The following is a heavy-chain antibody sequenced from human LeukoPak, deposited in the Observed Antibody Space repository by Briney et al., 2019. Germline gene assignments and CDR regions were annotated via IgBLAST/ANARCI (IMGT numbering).Heavy chain of an antibody. CDR3: AKEMSDIVAGYADAFDI. CDR1: GFTFRSYA. CDR2: IIGSGGST. V-gene: IGHV3-23*01. Sequence: GGSQRLSCAASGFTFRSYAMSWVRQAPGKGLEWVSAIIGSGGSTYCADSVKGRFTISRDNSKNTLYLQMNSLRAEDTALYYCAKEMSDIVAGYADAFDIWGQGTMVTVSS. J-gene: IGHJ3*02. D-gene: IGHD3-9*01.